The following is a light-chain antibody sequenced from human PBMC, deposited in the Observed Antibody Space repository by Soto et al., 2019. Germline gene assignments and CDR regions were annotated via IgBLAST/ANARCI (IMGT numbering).Light chain of an antibody. CDR2: GAS. CDR1: QSVGMNY. Sequence: DIVLTQSPGTLSLSPGERGTLSCRASQSVGMNYLAWYQQKPGQPPRLLIYGASSRASGIPARFSGSGSGTDFTLTITSLEPEDFAVYYCQQRSNWPSTFGGGTKVEI. V-gene: IGKV3D-20*02. CDR3: QQRSNWPST. J-gene: IGKJ4*01.